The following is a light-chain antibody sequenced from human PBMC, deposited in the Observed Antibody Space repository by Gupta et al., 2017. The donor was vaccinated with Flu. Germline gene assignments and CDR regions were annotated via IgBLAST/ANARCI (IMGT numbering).Light chain of an antibody. CDR2: EAS. V-gene: IGKV1-39*01. CDR1: QNIYTH. Sequence: DIYLTQAPSSLSASVGDRVTISCRTSQNIYTHLNWYQQKPGKAPKLLIFEASTLQSGVPSRFSGSGSRTDFTLTISSLQPEDFATYYCQQRDSVPYTFGLGTTLDVK. CDR3: QQRDSVPYT. J-gene: IGKJ2*01.